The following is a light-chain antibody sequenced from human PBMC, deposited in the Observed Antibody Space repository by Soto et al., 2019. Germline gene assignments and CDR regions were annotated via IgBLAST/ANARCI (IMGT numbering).Light chain of an antibody. CDR3: GTWDGSLSAVV. V-gene: IGLV1-51*01. CDR2: DNN. J-gene: IGLJ3*02. CDR1: SSNIGNNY. Sequence: QSVLTQPPSVSAAPGRKVAISCSGSSSNIGNNYVSWYQQLPGTAPKLLIYDNNKRPSGIPDRFSGSKSGTSATLGITGLQTGDEADYYCGTWDGSLSAVVFGGGTKLTVL.